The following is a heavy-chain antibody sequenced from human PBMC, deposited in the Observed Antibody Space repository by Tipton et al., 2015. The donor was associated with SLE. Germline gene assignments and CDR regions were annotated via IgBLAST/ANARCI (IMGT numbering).Heavy chain of an antibody. CDR2: INHSGST. CDR1: GGSFSAYY. J-gene: IGHJ6*02. D-gene: IGHD3-3*01. V-gene: IGHV4-34*01. CDR3: ARVRGHDFWSGYSYWYYGMDV. Sequence: TLSLTCAVYGGSFSAYYWSWIRQPPGKGLEWIGEINHSGSTNYNPSLKSRVTISVDTSKNQFSLKLSSVTAADTAVYYCARVRGHDFWSGYSYWYYGMDVWGQGTTVTVSS.